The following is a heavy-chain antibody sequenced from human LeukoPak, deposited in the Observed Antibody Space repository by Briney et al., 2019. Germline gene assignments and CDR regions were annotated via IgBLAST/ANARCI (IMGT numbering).Heavy chain of an antibody. D-gene: IGHD2-15*01. J-gene: IGHJ4*02. Sequence: GGSLRLSCSASGFTFSAFDVHWVRQAPGKGLEFVSSISSNGGTTYHADSVKGRFTISRDNSKNTLYLLMSSLRAEDTAVYYCAALDATDVDYWDQGTLVTVSS. V-gene: IGHV3-64D*09. CDR3: AALDATDVDY. CDR2: ISSNGGTT. CDR1: GFTFSAFD.